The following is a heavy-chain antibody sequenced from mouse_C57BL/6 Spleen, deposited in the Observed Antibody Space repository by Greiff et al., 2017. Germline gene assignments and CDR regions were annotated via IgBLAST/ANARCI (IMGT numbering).Heavy chain of an antibody. J-gene: IGHJ1*03. V-gene: IGHV1-7*01. CDR2: INPSSGYT. Sequence: VMLVESGAELAKPGASVTLSCKASGYTFTSYWMHWVKQRPGQGLEWIGYINPSSGYTKYNQQFKDKATLTADKSSSTAYMQLSSLTYEDAAVYYCATLSSDWYVDVWGTGTTVTVSS. CDR3: ATLSSDWYVDV. CDR1: GYTFTSYW. D-gene: IGHD1-1*01.